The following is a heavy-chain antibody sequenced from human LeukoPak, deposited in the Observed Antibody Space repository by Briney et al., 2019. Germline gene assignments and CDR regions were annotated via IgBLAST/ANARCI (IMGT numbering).Heavy chain of an antibody. D-gene: IGHD4-17*01. J-gene: IGHJ5*02. Sequence: SATLSISCTVSGGSISSHYWSWIPNPPGHGLLWIGYIYYSGSTNYNPSLKSRVTISVDTSKNQFSLKLSSVTAADTAVYYCARGRDYGDFNWFDPWSQGTLVTVSS. CDR1: GGSISSHY. CDR3: ARGRDYGDFNWFDP. CDR2: IYYSGST. V-gene: IGHV4-59*11.